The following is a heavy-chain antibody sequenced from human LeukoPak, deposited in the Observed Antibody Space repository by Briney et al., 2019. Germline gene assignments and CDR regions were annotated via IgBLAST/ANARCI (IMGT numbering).Heavy chain of an antibody. CDR2: ISWNSGSI. J-gene: IGHJ4*02. CDR3: AKDYGGSYAEYYFDY. D-gene: IGHD1-26*01. Sequence: PGGSLRLSCAASGFTFSSYAMSWVRQAPGKGLEWVSGISWNSGSIGYADSVKGRFTISRDNAKNSLYLQMNSLRAEDTALYYCAKDYGGSYAEYYFDYWGQGTLVTVSS. V-gene: IGHV3-9*01. CDR1: GFTFSSYA.